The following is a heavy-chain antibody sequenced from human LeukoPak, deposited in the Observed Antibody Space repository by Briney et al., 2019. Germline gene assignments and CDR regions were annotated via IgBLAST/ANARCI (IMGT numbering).Heavy chain of an antibody. CDR1: GGSFSGYY. J-gene: IGHJ4*02. CDR2: INHSGST. V-gene: IGHV4-34*01. Sequence: SETLSLTCAVYGGSFSGYYWSWIRQPPGKGLEWIGEINHSGSTNYNPSLKSRVTISVETSKNQFSLKLSSVTAADTAVYYCARGGYSYGYSNLDVFDYWGQGTLVTVSS. D-gene: IGHD5-18*01. CDR3: ARGGYSYGYSNLDVFDY.